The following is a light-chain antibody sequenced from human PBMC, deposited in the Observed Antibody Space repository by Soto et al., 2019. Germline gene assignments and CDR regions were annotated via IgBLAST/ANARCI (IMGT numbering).Light chain of an antibody. CDR1: SGDVGGYNY. Sequence: QSVLTQPRSVPGSPGQSVTISCTGTSGDVGGYNYVSWYQQHPGKAPKLMISDVTKRPSGVPDRFSGSKSGNTASLTISGLQAEDDADYYCCSYTGSYSYVFGTGTKLTVL. CDR3: CSYTGSYSYV. J-gene: IGLJ1*01. CDR2: DVT. V-gene: IGLV2-11*01.